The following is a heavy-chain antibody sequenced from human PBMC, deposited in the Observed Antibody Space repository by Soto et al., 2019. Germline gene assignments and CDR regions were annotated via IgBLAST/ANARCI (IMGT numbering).Heavy chain of an antibody. CDR3: ARDEGGYNFGSDYGLDV. CDR2: VIPTLDIL. D-gene: IGHD5-18*01. J-gene: IGHJ6*02. V-gene: IGHV1-69*08. Sequence: QVQLVQSGAEVKRPGSSVKVSCKASGDTFSSHTIIAWVRQAPGQGLEWMGRVIPTLDILDYAQRFQDRATITADTSTSTAYLELTSLTSEDTAIYYCARDEGGYNFGSDYGLDVWGQGTTVTVSS. CDR1: GDTFSSHT.